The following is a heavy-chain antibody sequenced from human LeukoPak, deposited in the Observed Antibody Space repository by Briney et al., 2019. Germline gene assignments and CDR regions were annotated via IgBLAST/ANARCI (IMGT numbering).Heavy chain of an antibody. V-gene: IGHV4-4*02. CDR3: AREMDDILTRYFDY. J-gene: IGHJ4*02. Sequence: SGTLSLTCAVSGGSISSSNWWSWVRPPPGKGLEWIGEIYHSGSTNYNPSLKSRVTISVDKSKNQFSLKLSSVTAADTAVYYCAREMDDILTRYFDYWGQGTLVTVSS. CDR1: GGSISSSNW. D-gene: IGHD3-9*01. CDR2: IYHSGST.